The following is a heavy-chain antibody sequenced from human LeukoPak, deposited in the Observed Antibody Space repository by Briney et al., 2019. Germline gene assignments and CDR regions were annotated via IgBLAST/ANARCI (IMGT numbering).Heavy chain of an antibody. CDR2: IYYSGST. J-gene: IGHJ6*03. V-gene: IGHV4-39*01. CDR3: ASVGGSYYMDV. Sequence: SSETLSLTCTVSGGSISSSSYYWGWIRQPPGKGLEWIGSIYYSGSTYYNPSLKSRVTISVDTSKNQFSLKLSSVTAADTAVYYCASVGGSYYMDVWGKGTTVTISS. CDR1: GGSISSSSYY. D-gene: IGHD1-26*01.